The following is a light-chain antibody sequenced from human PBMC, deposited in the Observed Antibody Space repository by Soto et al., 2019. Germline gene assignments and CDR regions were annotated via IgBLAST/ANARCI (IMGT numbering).Light chain of an antibody. Sequence: DIQMTQSPSSLSASVGDRVTITCRASQSISSYLNWYQQKPGNAPKLLIYAASNSQSGVPSRFSGSGSGTDFTLTISSLQPDDFATYYCQQTYRSPVTFGQGTKLEIK. J-gene: IGKJ2*01. CDR1: QSISSY. CDR2: AAS. V-gene: IGKV1-39*01. CDR3: QQTYRSPVT.